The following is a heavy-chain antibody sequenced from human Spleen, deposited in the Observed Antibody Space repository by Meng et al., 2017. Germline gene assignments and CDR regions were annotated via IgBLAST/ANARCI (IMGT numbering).Heavy chain of an antibody. D-gene: IGHD6-13*01. CDR2: IYSGGDT. J-gene: IGHJ4*02. V-gene: IGHV3-66*02. CDR1: GFSVSHNY. Sequence: GESLKISCAASGFSVSHNYMSWVRQAPGKGLEWVSVIYSGGDTYYANSVKGRFTISRDNSKNTVFLQINSLRSEDTAVYYCATQHSSSWYGLNYFDHWGQGTLVTVSS. CDR3: ATQHSSSWYGLNYFDH.